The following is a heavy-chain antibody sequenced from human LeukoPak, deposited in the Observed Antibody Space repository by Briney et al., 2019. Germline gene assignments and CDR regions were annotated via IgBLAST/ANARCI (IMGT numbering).Heavy chain of an antibody. D-gene: IGHD3-10*01. CDR1: GFTFSSCA. CDR3: ARDLYTMVRGVIRFDY. CDR2: ISYDGSNK. V-gene: IGHV3-30-3*01. Sequence: GGSLRLSCAASGFTFSSCAMHWVRQAPGKGLEWVAVISYDGSNKYYADSVKGRFTISRDNSKNTLYLQMNSLRAEDTAVYYCARDLYTMVRGVIRFDYWGQGTLVTVSS. J-gene: IGHJ4*02.